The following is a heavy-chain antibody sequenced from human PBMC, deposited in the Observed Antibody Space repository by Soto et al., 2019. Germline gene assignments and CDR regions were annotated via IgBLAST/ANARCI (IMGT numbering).Heavy chain of an antibody. V-gene: IGHV4-59*01. CDR1: GGSISSYY. Sequence: ETLSLTCTVSGGSISSYYWSWIRQPPGKGLEWIGCIHYSGSTNYNPSLKSRVTISVDTSKNQFSLKLSSVTAADTAVYYCARRETTRTHAFDIWGQGTMVTVSS. J-gene: IGHJ3*02. CDR2: IHYSGST. D-gene: IGHD1-1*01. CDR3: ARRETTRTHAFDI.